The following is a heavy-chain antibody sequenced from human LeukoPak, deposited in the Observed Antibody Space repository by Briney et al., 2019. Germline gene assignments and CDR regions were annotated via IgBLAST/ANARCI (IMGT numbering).Heavy chain of an antibody. Sequence: PSETLSLTCTVSGASSSDHCWNWIRQPPGKGLEWIGYIYHSGTTTYNPSLKSRVTMSIDAPQTQFSLKLSSLTAADTAVYYCARGATTGRSLWFVPWGQGILVTVSS. V-gene: IGHV4-59*11. CDR3: ARGATTGRSLWFVP. CDR1: GASSSDHC. CDR2: IYHSGTT. J-gene: IGHJ5*02. D-gene: IGHD1-1*01.